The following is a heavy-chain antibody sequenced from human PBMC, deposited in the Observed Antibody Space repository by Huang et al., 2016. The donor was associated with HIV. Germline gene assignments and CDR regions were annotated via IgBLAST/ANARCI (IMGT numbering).Heavy chain of an antibody. J-gene: IGHJ4*02. CDR3: ARGPPSLEYCSGSSRWIY. D-gene: IGHD2-15*01. CDR1: GGSISSGGYS. CDR2: IFYSGDT. Sequence: QVQLQESGPGLVKPSQTLSLTCSVSGGSISSGGYSWSWVRQPPGKGLEWIGYIFYSGDTNYNPSLKSRVAMSVDTSKNQFSLRLNSVTAADTAVYYCARGPPSLEYCSGSSRWIYWGQGTLVTVSS. V-gene: IGHV4-30-4*08.